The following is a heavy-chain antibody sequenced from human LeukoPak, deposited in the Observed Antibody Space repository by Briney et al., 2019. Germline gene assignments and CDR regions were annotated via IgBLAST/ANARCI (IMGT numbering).Heavy chain of an antibody. CDR3: ARSAYSSSWTDWFDP. V-gene: IGHV3-30*01. D-gene: IGHD6-13*01. CDR2: ISYDGSNK. J-gene: IGHJ5*02. CDR1: GFTFSSYA. Sequence: GRSLRLSCAASGFTFSSYAMHWVRQAPGKGLEWVAVISYDGSNKYYADSVKGRSTISRDNSKNTLYLQMNSLRAEDTAVYYCARSAYSSSWTDWFDPWGQGTLVTVSS.